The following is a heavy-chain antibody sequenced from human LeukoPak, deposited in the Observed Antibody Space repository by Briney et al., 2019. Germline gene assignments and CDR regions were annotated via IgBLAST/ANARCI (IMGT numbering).Heavy chain of an antibody. V-gene: IGHV3-30*02. CDR3: AKDRERVLWFGELLFYFDY. CDR2: IWYDGSNK. D-gene: IGHD3-10*01. Sequence: GGSLRLSCAASGFTFSSYGMHWVRQAPGKGLERVAVIWYDGSNKYYADSVKGRFTISRDNSKNTLYLQMNSLRAEDTAVYYCAKDRERVLWFGELLFYFDYWGQGTLVTVSS. CDR1: GFTFSSYG. J-gene: IGHJ4*02.